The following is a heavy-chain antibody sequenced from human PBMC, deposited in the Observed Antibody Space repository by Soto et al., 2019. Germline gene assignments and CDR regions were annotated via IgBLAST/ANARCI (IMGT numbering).Heavy chain of an antibody. CDR2: ISYDGSNK. CDR3: AKDRYRRIAVAGFSDSFDY. Sequence: RGSLLLSCASSVFTFSIYGMDWVRQAPGKGLEWVAVISYDGSNKYYADSVKGRFTISRDNSKNTLYLQMNSLRAEDTAVYYCAKDRYRRIAVAGFSDSFDYWGQGTMVTVSS. V-gene: IGHV3-30*18. J-gene: IGHJ4*02. CDR1: VFTFSIYG. D-gene: IGHD6-19*01.